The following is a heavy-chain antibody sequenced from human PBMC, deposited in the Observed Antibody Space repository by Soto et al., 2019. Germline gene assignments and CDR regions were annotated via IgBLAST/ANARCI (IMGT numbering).Heavy chain of an antibody. D-gene: IGHD2-8*01. Sequence: QVQLQESGPGLVKPSETLSLICTVSGGSMDNYFWTWIRQPAGKGLEWIGRIFSSGTTVYNASLKSRVTMAVDTSKSQFSLKMASMTAADTAVYYCVRDVASPGVSGSWGAFDVWGQGTMVTVSS. CDR3: VRDVASPGVSGSWGAFDV. V-gene: IGHV4-4*07. CDR1: GGSMDNYF. J-gene: IGHJ3*01. CDR2: IFSSGTT.